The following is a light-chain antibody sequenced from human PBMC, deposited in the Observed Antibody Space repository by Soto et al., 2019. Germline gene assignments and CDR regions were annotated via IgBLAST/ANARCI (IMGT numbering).Light chain of an antibody. CDR1: QSVGSN. J-gene: IGKJ5*01. CDR3: QQYNNWPIT. Sequence: EILLTQSPATLPVSPGERATLSFRASQSVGSNLAWFQQKPGQAPRLLIYGASTRATGIPARFSGSGSGTEFTLTISSLQSEDFAVYYCQQYNNWPITFGQGTRLEI. CDR2: GAS. V-gene: IGKV3-15*01.